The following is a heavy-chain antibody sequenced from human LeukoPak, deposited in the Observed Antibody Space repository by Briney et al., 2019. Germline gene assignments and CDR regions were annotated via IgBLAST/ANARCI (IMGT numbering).Heavy chain of an antibody. V-gene: IGHV4-38-2*02. D-gene: IGHD3-16*01. CDR3: AREHGRGGYYMEV. CDR1: DYSIRSPYC. J-gene: IGHJ6*03. CDR2: IYHSGSM. Sequence: SETLSLTCTVSDYSIRSPYCWGWIRQPPGKGLEWIGSIYHSGSMYFNPSLRSRVTISLDTSKNQFSLKLSSVTAADTAVYYCAREHGRGGYYMEVWGKGATVTVA.